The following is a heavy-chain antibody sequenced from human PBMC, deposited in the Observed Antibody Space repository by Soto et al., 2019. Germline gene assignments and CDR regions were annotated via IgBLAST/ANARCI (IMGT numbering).Heavy chain of an antibody. CDR1: GGTINSGDYF. D-gene: IGHD3-3*01. CDR3: VTSLNYDFWRDGGRHYYFDY. V-gene: IGHV4-39*07. CDR2: IYHSGST. J-gene: IGHJ4*02. Sequence: SETLSLTCSVSGGTINSGDYFWSWIRQPPGKGLEWIGKIYHSGSTNYNPSLKNRVTISVDKSNNQFSLRLSSVTAADTAVYFCVTSLNYDFWRDGGRHYYFDYWGQGTLVTVSS.